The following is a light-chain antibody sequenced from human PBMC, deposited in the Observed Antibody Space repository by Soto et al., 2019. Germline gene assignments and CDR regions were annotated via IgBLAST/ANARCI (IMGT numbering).Light chain of an antibody. J-gene: IGKJ1*01. V-gene: IGKV3-15*01. CDR1: QSVGSN. CDR2: GAS. Sequence: EIVMTQSPATLSVSPGERATLSCRASQSVGSNLAWYQQKPGQAPRLLIYGASTRATGIPARFSGSGSGTEFTLTISSLQSEDFAIYFCQQYNNWQPDMTFGQGTNVEIK. CDR3: QQYNNWQPDMT.